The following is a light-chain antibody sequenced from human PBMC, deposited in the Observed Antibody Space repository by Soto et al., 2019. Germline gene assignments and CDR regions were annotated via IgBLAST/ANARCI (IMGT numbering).Light chain of an antibody. J-gene: IGKJ5*01. CDR2: GAS. CDR3: QQYSDLPMT. V-gene: IGKV3-20*01. CDR1: QSVDKY. Sequence: EIVMTQSPATLSLSPGERATLSCRASQSVDKYLVWYQQKPGQAPRLLIYGASSRATGIPDRFSGSGSGTDFTLTISRLEPEDFAVYFCQQYSDLPMTFGQGTRLEIK.